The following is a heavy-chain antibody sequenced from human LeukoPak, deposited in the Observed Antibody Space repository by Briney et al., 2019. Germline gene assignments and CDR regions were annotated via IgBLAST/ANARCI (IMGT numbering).Heavy chain of an antibody. D-gene: IGHD5-18*01. V-gene: IGHV1-8*01. CDR2: MNPNSGNT. CDR1: GYTFTPYD. J-gene: IGHJ4*02. Sequence: GASVKASCKASGYTFTPYDINWVRQATGQGLEWMGWMNPNSGNTGYAQKFQGRVTMTRNTSISTAYMELNSLKSEDTAVYYCARQGPGGYSYGYPYDYWGQGTLVTVSS. CDR3: ARQGPGGYSYGYPYDY.